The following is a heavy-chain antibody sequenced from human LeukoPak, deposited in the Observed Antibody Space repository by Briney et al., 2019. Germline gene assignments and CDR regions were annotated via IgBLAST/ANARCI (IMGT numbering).Heavy chain of an antibody. Sequence: SVNVSCKASGYTLTSYGISWVRQAPGQGLEWMGWISAYNGNTNYAQKLQGRVTMTTDTYTSTAYMELRSLRSDDTAVYYCARDNSVRDEAWWFNPWGQGTLVTVSS. CDR3: ARDNSVRDEAWWFNP. CDR1: GYTLTSYG. CDR2: ISAYNGNT. D-gene: IGHD5-24*01. V-gene: IGHV1-18*01. J-gene: IGHJ5*02.